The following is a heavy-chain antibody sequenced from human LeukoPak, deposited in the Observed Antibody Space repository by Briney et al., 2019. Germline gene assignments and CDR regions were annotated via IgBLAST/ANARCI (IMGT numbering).Heavy chain of an antibody. CDR3: AAPRIAYYYMDV. J-gene: IGHJ6*03. CDR2: IRYDGSNK. D-gene: IGHD2-21*01. CDR1: GFTFSTYG. Sequence: GGSLRLSCAASGFTFSTYGMHWVRQAPGKGLEWVAFIRYDGSNKYYADSVKGRFTISRDNSKNTLYLQMNSLRIEDTAVYYCAAPRIAYYYMDVWGKGTTVTISS. V-gene: IGHV3-30*02.